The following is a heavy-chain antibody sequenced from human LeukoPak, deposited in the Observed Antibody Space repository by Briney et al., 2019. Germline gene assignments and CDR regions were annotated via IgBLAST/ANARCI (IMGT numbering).Heavy chain of an antibody. J-gene: IGHJ4*02. CDR3: ARDSAMVRGVIDY. CDR1: GGSISSGDYY. V-gene: IGHV4-30-4*01. Sequence: SETLSLTCTVSGGSISSGDYYWSWIRQPAGKGLEWIGYIYYSGSTYYNPSLKSRVTISVDTSKNQFSLKLSSVTAADTAVYYCARDSAMVRGVIDYWGQGTLVTVSS. CDR2: IYYSGST. D-gene: IGHD3-10*01.